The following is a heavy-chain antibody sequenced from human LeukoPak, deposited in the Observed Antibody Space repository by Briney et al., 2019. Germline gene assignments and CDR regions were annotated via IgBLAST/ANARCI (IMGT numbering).Heavy chain of an antibody. CDR1: GGSISSYY. V-gene: IGHV3-53*01. Sequence: ETLSXTXTVSGGSISSYYWSWIRQPPGKGLEWVSVIYSGGSTYYADSVKGRFTISRDNSKNTLYLQMNSLRAEDTAVYYCARDNSYYYDSSGYRERAFDIWGQGTMVTVSS. CDR3: ARDNSYYYDSSGYRERAFDI. J-gene: IGHJ3*02. CDR2: IYSGGST. D-gene: IGHD3-22*01.